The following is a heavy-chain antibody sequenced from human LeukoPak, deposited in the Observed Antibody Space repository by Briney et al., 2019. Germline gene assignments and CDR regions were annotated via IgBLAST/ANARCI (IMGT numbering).Heavy chain of an antibody. CDR1: GASISGSGYY. J-gene: IGHJ4*02. Sequence: PSETLSLTCAVSGASISGSGYYWGWIRQPPGKGLEWIGNIYYSGSTYYNASLQSRVTISIDTSKNQFSLKLSSVTAADTAVYYCARDMDYYGSGTATGYFDYWGQGTLVTVSS. D-gene: IGHD3-10*01. CDR3: ARDMDYYGSGTATGYFDY. V-gene: IGHV4-39*07. CDR2: IYYSGST.